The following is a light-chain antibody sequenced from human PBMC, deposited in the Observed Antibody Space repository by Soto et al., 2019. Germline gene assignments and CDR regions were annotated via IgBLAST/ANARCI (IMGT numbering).Light chain of an antibody. CDR2: GAS. CDR1: QSVSSSY. CDR3: QHYRTS. J-gene: IGKJ4*01. Sequence: EIVLTQYPGTLSLSPGERATLSCRASQSVSSSYLAWYQQKPGQAPRQLIYGASSRATGIPDRFSGSGSGTDFTLTITRLEPEDVAVYYCQHYRTSFGGGTRVEIK. V-gene: IGKV3-20*01.